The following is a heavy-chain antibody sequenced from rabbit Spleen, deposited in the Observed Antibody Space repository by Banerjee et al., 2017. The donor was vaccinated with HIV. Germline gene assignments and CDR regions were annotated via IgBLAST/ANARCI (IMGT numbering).Heavy chain of an antibody. D-gene: IGHD4-2*01. CDR3: ARDSYYGGADYDL. V-gene: IGHV1S40*01. J-gene: IGHJ4*01. CDR2: IDSGSSGFT. Sequence: QSLEESGGDLVKPGASLTLTCTASGVSFSGDSYMCWVRQAPGKGLEWIVCIDSGSSGFTYFASWAKGRFTISKTSSTTVTLQMTSLTAADTATYFCARDSYYGGADYDLWGPST. CDR1: GVSFSGDSY.